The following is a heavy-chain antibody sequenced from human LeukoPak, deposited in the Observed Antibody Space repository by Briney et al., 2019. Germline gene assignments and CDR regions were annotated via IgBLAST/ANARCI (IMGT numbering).Heavy chain of an antibody. D-gene: IGHD6-6*01. CDR1: GVSISSSRYY. V-gene: IGHV4-39*01. Sequence: SETLSLTCIVSGVSISSSRYYWGWIRQPPGKGLEWIGSIYYSGSTYYNSSLKSRVTISVDTSKNQFSLKLSSVTAADTAVYYCARPSTKYSSSSGYFQHWGQGTLVTVSS. J-gene: IGHJ1*01. CDR2: IYYSGST. CDR3: ARPSTKYSSSSGYFQH.